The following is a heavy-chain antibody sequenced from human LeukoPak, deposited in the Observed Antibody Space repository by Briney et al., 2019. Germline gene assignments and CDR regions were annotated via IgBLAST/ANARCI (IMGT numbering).Heavy chain of an antibody. CDR1: GYSISSGYY. CDR3: ARDALFVRDSSGFEYNWFDP. Sequence: SETLSLTCTVSGYSISSGYYWGWIRQPPGKGLEWIGSIYHSGSTYYNPSLKSRVTISVDTSKNQFSLKLSSVTAADTAVYYCARDALFVRDSSGFEYNWFDPWGQGTLVTVSS. CDR2: IYHSGST. D-gene: IGHD3-22*01. J-gene: IGHJ5*02. V-gene: IGHV4-38-2*02.